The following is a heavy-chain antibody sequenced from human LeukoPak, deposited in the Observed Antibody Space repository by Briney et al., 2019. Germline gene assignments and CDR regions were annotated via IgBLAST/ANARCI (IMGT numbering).Heavy chain of an antibody. V-gene: IGHV4-39*07. J-gene: IGHJ3*02. Sequence: SETLSLTCTVSGVSISSASYYWGWIRQPPGRGLEWIGNIYYSGSTYYNPSLKSRVTISVDTSKNQFSLKLSSVTAADTAVYYCARDTQDAFDIWGQGTMVTVSS. CDR2: IYYSGST. CDR3: ARDTQDAFDI. CDR1: GVSISSASYY.